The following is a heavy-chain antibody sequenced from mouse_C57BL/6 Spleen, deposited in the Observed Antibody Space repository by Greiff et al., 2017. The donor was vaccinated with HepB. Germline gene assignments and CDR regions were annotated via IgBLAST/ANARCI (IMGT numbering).Heavy chain of an antibody. J-gene: IGHJ4*01. Sequence: EVMLVESGGGLVQPGGSLKLSCAASGFTFSDYYMYWVRQTPEKRLEWVAYISNGGGSTYYPDTVKGRFTISRDNAKNTLYLQMSRLKSEDTAMYYCARQDYYSYYAMDYWGQGTSVTVSS. CDR2: ISNGGGST. D-gene: IGHD1-1*01. V-gene: IGHV5-12*01. CDR1: GFTFSDYY. CDR3: ARQDYYSYYAMDY.